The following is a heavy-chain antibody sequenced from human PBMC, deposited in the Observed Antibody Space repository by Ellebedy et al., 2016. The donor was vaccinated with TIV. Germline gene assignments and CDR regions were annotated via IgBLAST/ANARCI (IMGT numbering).Heavy chain of an antibody. CDR2: INIDGSST. CDR3: ARDNFGGEMATILDY. D-gene: IGHD5-24*01. Sequence: GESLKISXAASGFTFSSYWMHWVRQAPGKGLVWVSRINIDGSSTSYADSVKGRFTISRDNAKNTLYLQMNSLRAEDTAVYYCARDNFGGEMATILDYWGQGNLVTVSS. V-gene: IGHV3-74*01. CDR1: GFTFSSYW. J-gene: IGHJ4*02.